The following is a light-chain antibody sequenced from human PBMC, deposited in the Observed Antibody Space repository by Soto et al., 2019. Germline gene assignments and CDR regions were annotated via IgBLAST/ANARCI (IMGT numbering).Light chain of an antibody. CDR3: MQALQTPSYT. J-gene: IGKJ2*01. V-gene: IGKV2-28*01. CDR2: LGS. CDR1: QSLLHSNGYNY. Sequence: DIVMTQSPLSLPVTPGEPASISCRSSQSLLHSNGYNYLDWYLQKPGQSPQLLLYLGSNRASGVTDRFSGSGSGTDFTLKSSRVEAEDFGVYDYMQALQTPSYTFGQGTKLEIK.